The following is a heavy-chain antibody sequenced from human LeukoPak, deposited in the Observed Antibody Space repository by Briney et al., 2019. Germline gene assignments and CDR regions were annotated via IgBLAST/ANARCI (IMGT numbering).Heavy chain of an antibody. D-gene: IGHD3-9*01. Sequence: ASVKVSCKASGYTFTSYDINWVRQATGQGLEWMGWMNPNSGNTGYAQKFQGRVTMTRNTSISTAYMELSSLRSDDTAVYYCARSPSYYDILTGYYRGDFDYWGQGTLVTVSS. J-gene: IGHJ4*02. V-gene: IGHV1-8*01. CDR3: ARSPSYYDILTGYYRGDFDY. CDR1: GYTFTSYD. CDR2: MNPNSGNT.